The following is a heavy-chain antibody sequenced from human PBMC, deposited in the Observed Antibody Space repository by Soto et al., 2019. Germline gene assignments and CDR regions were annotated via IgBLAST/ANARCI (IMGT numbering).Heavy chain of an antibody. CDR3: ARSIYAYSSGWYNDY. CDR1: GFIFSDHY. J-gene: IGHJ4*02. CDR2: TRNKANSYTT. Sequence: PGGSLRISCAVSGFIFSDHYMDWVRQAPGKGLEWVGRTRNKANSYTTEYAASVKGRFTISRDESKNSLYLQMNSLKTDDTAVYYCARSIYAYSSGWYNDYWGQGT. V-gene: IGHV3-72*01. D-gene: IGHD6-19*01.